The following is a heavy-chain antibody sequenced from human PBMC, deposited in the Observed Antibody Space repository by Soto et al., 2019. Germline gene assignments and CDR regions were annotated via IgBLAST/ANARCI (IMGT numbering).Heavy chain of an antibody. J-gene: IGHJ5*02. V-gene: IGHV4-31*03. CDR2: IYYIGST. Sequence: SETLSLTCTVSCGSISSGGYYWNWIRQHPGKGLEWIGYIYYIGSTYYNPSLKSRVTISLDTSKNQFSLKLSSVTAADTAVYYCARSVFPWGQGTLVTVSS. CDR3: ARSVFP. CDR1: CGSISSGGYY.